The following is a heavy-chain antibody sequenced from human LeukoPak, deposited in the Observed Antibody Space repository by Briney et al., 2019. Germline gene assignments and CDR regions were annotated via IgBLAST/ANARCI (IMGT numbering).Heavy chain of an antibody. J-gene: IGHJ4*02. Sequence: PGGSLRLSCAASGFTFSSYAMSWVRQAPGKGLEWVSAISGSGGSTYYADSVKGRFTISRDNAKNSLYLQMNSLRAEDTAVYYCARDVEFEATGFDYWGQGTLVTVSS. CDR2: ISGSGGST. V-gene: IGHV3-23*01. D-gene: IGHD3-10*01. CDR1: GFTFSSYA. CDR3: ARDVEFEATGFDY.